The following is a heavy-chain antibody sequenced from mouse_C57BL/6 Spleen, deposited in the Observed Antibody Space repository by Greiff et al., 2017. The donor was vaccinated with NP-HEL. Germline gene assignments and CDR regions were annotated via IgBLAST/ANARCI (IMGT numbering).Heavy chain of an antibody. CDR1: GYAFSSYW. D-gene: IGHD3-2*02. CDR3: TRGGVRGYFDY. J-gene: IGHJ3*01. V-gene: IGHV1-80*01. CDR2: IYPGDGDT. Sequence: QVQLQQSGAELVKPGASVKLSCKASGYAFSSYWMNWVKQRPGKGLEWIGQIYPGDGDTNYNGKFKGKATLTADKYSRTAYLQLSSLTSEDSAIYFSTRGGVRGYFDYWGKGTMVTVSA.